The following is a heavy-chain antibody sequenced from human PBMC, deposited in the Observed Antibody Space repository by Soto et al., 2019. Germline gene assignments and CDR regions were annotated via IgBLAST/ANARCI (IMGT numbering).Heavy chain of an antibody. CDR3: ARDRGVITTPYYYYYGMDV. V-gene: IGHV4-30-4*01. D-gene: IGHD3-22*01. CDR1: GGSISSGDYY. CDR2: IYYSGST. J-gene: IGHJ6*02. Sequence: SETLSLTCTVSGGSISSGDYYWSWIRQPPGKGLEWIGYIYYSGSTYYNPSLKSRVTISVDTSKNQFSLKLSSVTAADTAVYYCARDRGVITTPYYYYYGMDVWGQGTTVTVSS.